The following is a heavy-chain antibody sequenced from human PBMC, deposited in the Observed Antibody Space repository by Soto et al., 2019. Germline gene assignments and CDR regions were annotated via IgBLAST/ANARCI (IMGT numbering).Heavy chain of an antibody. Sequence: ESGGGVVQPGRSLRLSCAASGFTFSSNAMHWVRQAPGKGLEWVAVISHDGSNKYNADSVKGRFTISRDNSKNTLYLQMNSPRDEDTAVYYCARDEGSGRPLDYWGQGTLVTVSS. D-gene: IGHD6-19*01. CDR3: ARDEGSGRPLDY. J-gene: IGHJ4*02. V-gene: IGHV3-30-3*01. CDR2: ISHDGSNK. CDR1: GFTFSSNA.